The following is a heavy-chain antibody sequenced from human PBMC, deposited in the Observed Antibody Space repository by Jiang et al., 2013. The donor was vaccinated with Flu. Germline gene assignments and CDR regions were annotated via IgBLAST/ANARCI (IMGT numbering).Heavy chain of an antibody. V-gene: IGHV3-23*01. Sequence: TYYADSVERAGSTISRDNSKNTLYLQMNSLRAEDTAVYYCATRVQAPCIAARGASGLCWFDPWGQGTLVTVSS. CDR2: T. D-gene: IGHD6-6*01. J-gene: IGHJ5*02. CDR3: ATRVQAPCIAARGASGLCWFDP.